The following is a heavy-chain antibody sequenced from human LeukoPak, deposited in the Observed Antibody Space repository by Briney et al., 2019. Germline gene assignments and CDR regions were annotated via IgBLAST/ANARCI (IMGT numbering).Heavy chain of an antibody. J-gene: IGHJ5*02. CDR1: GYSFTSYW. V-gene: IGHV5-51*01. Sequence: GEPLEISCKGSGYSFTSYWIGWVRQMPGKGLEWMGIIYPGDSDTRDSPSFQCQVTISGDKYISNAYLTWSSLKASDTAMYYCARLEGYYDSSGYYYGWFDPWGQGTLVTVSS. D-gene: IGHD3-22*01. CDR2: IYPGDSDT. CDR3: ARLEGYYDSSGYYYGWFDP.